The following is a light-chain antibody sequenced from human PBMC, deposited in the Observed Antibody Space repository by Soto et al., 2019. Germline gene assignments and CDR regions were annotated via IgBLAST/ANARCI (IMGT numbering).Light chain of an antibody. V-gene: IGKV1-5*03. J-gene: IGKJ4*01. CDR2: KAY. Sequence: DIQMTQSPSTLSASVGDRVTITCRASQSISSWLAWYQQKPGKAPKLLIYKAYSLESGVPSRFSGSGSGTEFTLTISSLQPDDFATYYCQQYNSYQLTFDGGTKVEIK. CDR1: QSISSW. CDR3: QQYNSYQLT.